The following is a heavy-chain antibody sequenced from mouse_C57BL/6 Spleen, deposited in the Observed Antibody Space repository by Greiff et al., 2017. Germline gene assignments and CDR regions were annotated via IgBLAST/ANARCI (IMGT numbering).Heavy chain of an antibody. Sequence: DVKLVESGPGLVKPSQSLSLTCSVTGYSITSGYYWNWIRQFPGNKLEWMGYISYDGSNNYNPSLKNRISITRDTSKNQFFLKLNSVTTEDTATYYCAREDDGYYRGWFAYWGQGTLVTVSA. J-gene: IGHJ3*01. CDR2: ISYDGSN. D-gene: IGHD2-3*01. CDR1: GYSITSGYY. CDR3: AREDDGYYRGWFAY. V-gene: IGHV3-6*01.